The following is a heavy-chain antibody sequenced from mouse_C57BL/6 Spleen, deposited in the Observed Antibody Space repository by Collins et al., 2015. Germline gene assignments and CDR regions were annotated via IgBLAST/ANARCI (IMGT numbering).Heavy chain of an antibody. CDR3: ARREDGYFWYLDV. CDR1: GYTFTSYW. CDR2: IDPSDSET. J-gene: IGHJ1*03. V-gene: IGHV1-52*01. D-gene: IGHD2-3*01. Sequence: QVQLQQPGAELVRPGSSVKLSCKASGYTFTSYWMHWVKQRPIQGLEWIGNIDPSDSETHYNQKFKDKATLTVDKSSSTAYMQLSSLTSEDSAVYYCARREDGYFWYLDVWGTGTTVTVSS.